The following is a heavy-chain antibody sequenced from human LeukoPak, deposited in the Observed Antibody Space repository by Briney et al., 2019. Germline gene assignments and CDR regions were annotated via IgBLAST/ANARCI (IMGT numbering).Heavy chain of an antibody. D-gene: IGHD4-11*01. CDR1: GYTFTGYS. CDR2: INPNTAGT. Sequence: ASVKVSCKASGYTFTGYSFHWVRQAPGQGLEWMGWINPNTAGTNYAQKFLGGVTLTWDTSISTAYMELNRLTSDDTAVYYCATSAGDYRAGHYYYMGVWGKGTSVTVSS. CDR3: ATSAGDYRAGHYYYMGV. V-gene: IGHV1-2*02. J-gene: IGHJ6*03.